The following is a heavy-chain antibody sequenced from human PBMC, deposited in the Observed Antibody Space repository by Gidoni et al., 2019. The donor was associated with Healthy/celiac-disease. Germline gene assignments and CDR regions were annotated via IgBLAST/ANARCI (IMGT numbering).Heavy chain of an antibody. V-gene: IGHV4-34*01. J-gene: IGHJ3*02. CDR2: INHSGST. D-gene: IGHD3-9*01. Sequence: QVQLQQWGAGLFKPSETLSLTCAVYAGSFRGYYWLWIRQPPGKGLEWIGEINHSGSTNYNPSLKSRVTISVDTSKNQFSLKLSSVTAADTAVYYCARVGRHILTGYLRTPANLNAFDIWGQGTMVTVSS. CDR1: AGSFRGYY. CDR3: ARVGRHILTGYLRTPANLNAFDI.